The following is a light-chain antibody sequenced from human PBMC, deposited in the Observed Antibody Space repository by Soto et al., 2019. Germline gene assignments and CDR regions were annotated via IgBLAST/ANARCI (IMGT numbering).Light chain of an antibody. CDR1: QSVSSN. Sequence: EIVMTQSPATLSVSPGERATLSCRASQSVSSNLAWYQQKPGQAPRLLIYGASTRATGIPARFSGSGSGTEFTLTISSLQDEDFAVYYCQQYNNWPPGTFGQGTKLEIK. J-gene: IGKJ2*01. CDR2: GAS. V-gene: IGKV3-15*01. CDR3: QQYNNWPPGT.